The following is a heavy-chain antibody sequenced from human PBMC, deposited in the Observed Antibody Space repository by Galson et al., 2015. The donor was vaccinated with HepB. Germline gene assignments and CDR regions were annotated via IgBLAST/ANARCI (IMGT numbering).Heavy chain of an antibody. CDR1: GFTFSSYS. D-gene: IGHD3-3*02. CDR2: ISSSSSYI. Sequence: SLRLSCAASGFTFSSYSMNRVRQAPGKGLEWVSSISSSSSYIYYADSVKGRFTISRDNAKNSLYLQMNSLRAEDTAVYYCARDLRGIHWSHWYYFDYWGQGTLVTVSS. J-gene: IGHJ4*02. V-gene: IGHV3-21*01. CDR3: ARDLRGIHWSHWYYFDY.